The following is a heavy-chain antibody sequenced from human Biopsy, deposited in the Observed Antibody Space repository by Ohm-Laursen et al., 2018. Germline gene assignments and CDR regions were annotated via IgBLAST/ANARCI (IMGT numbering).Heavy chain of an antibody. V-gene: IGHV3-23*01. CDR2: MIPSDRSG. Sequence: SLRLSRASSGFRVSSHTMSWVWQAPGKGLEWVSAMIPSDRSGFYASSEEGRFSVSRDSSKNILFLQMNGLRVDDTGVYYCAKLGHMGRGVRPDDLWGQGTLVIVSS. CDR1: GFRVSSHT. CDR3: AKLGHMGRGVRPDDL. J-gene: IGHJ5*02. D-gene: IGHD3-10*01.